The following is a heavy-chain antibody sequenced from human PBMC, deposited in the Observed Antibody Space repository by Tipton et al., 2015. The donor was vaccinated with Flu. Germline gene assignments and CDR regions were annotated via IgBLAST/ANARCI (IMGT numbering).Heavy chain of an antibody. Sequence: SLRLSCAASGFTFSSYEMNWVRQAPGKGLEWVSYISSSGSTIYYADSVKGRFTISRDNAKNSLYLQMSSLRAEDTAVYYCARALYYDSSGRIPLDAFDIWGQGTMVTVSS. CDR1: GFTFSSYE. D-gene: IGHD3-22*01. J-gene: IGHJ3*02. CDR2: ISSSGSTI. V-gene: IGHV3-48*03. CDR3: ARALYYDSSGRIPLDAFDI.